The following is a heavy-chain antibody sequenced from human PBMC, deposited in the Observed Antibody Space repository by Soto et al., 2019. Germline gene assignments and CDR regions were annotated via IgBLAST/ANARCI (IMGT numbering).Heavy chain of an antibody. D-gene: IGHD2-15*01. J-gene: IGHJ6*02. Sequence: ASVKVSCKASGFTFSTSGVQWVRQARGQRPEWIGWIVGGSGNTNYAPKFQQRVIITRDMSTATAYMELSSLRSDDTAMYYCAARRGGLYGMDVWGQGTTVTVS. CDR2: IVGGSGNT. CDR3: AARRGGLYGMDV. V-gene: IGHV1-58*01. CDR1: GFTFSTSG.